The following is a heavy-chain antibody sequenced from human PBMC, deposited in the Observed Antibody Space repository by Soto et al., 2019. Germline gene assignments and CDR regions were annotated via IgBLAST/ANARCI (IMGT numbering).Heavy chain of an antibody. CDR1: GDSVSSNSVA. Sequence: QVQLQQSGPGLVKPSQTLSLTCAISGDSVSSNSVAWNWIRQSPSRGLEWLGRKYYRSKWYNDYAVSVKSRITINPDTSKNQFSLQLNSVTPEDTAVYFCARGVYSSVLVGHDYWGQGTLVTVSS. J-gene: IGHJ4*02. CDR2: KYYRSKWYN. V-gene: IGHV6-1*01. D-gene: IGHD6-19*01. CDR3: ARGVYSSVLVGHDY.